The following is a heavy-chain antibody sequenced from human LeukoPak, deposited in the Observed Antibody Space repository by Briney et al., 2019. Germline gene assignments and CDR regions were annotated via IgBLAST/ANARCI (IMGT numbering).Heavy chain of an antibody. CDR1: GFTFSSYS. J-gene: IGHJ5*02. Sequence: GGSLRLSCAASGFTFSSYSMNWVRQAPGKGLEWVSSISSSSSYIYYAASVKGRFTISRENAKNSLYLQMNSLRAEDTAVYYCARERRWFHGWFDPWGQGTLVTVSS. CDR3: ARERRWFHGWFDP. D-gene: IGHD2-15*01. CDR2: ISSSSSYI. V-gene: IGHV3-21*01.